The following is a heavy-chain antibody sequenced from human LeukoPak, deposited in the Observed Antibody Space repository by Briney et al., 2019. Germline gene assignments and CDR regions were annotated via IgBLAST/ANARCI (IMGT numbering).Heavy chain of an antibody. CDR1: GFTFSSYA. Sequence: PGRSLRLSCAASGFTFSSYAMHWVRQAPGKGLEWVAVISYDGSNKYYADSVKGRFTISRDNSKNTLYLQMNSLRAEDTAVYYCARDGSSGSLSAGYYFDYWGQGTTVTVSS. CDR3: ARDGSSGSLSAGYYFDY. J-gene: IGHJ4*03. CDR2: ISYDGSNK. D-gene: IGHD6-19*01. V-gene: IGHV3-30*04.